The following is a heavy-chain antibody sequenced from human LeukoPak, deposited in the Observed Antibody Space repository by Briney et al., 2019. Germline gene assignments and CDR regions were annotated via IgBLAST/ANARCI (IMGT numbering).Heavy chain of an antibody. CDR3: ARDGSLPDY. J-gene: IGHJ4*02. V-gene: IGHV3-74*01. CDR2: IFSGGGST. Sequence: PGGSLRLSCAASGFAFSNYWMHWVRQTPGKGLLWVSRIFSGGGSTTYADSVKGRFTISRDNAKNTLYLQMNTLRAEDTAVYYCARDGSLPDYWGQGTLVTVSS. CDR1: GFAFSNYW.